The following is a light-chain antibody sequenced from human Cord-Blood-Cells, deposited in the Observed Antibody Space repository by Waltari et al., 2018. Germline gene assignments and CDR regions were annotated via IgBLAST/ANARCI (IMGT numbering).Light chain of an antibody. J-gene: IGKJ4*01. CDR1: QSLLHSNGYNY. Sequence: DIVMTPSPLSLPFTPGEPASISCRSSQSLLHSNGYNYLDWYLQKPGQSPQLLIYLGSNRASGVPDRFSGSGSGTDFTLKIRRVEAEDVGVYYCMQALQTPRTFGGGTKVEIK. CDR3: MQALQTPRT. V-gene: IGKV2-28*01. CDR2: LGS.